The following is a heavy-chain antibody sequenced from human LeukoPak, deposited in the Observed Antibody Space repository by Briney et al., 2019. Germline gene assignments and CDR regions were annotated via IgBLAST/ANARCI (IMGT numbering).Heavy chain of an antibody. CDR2: IRYDGSNK. D-gene: IGHD5-24*01. CDR1: GFTFSSYG. J-gene: IGHJ4*02. Sequence: PGGSLRLSCAASGFTFSSYGMHWVRQAPGKGLEWVAFIRYDGSNKYYADSVKGRFTISRDNSKNTLYLQMNSLRAEDTAVYYCAKDSVKRWLQFSYFDYWGQGTLVTVSS. V-gene: IGHV3-30*02. CDR3: AKDSVKRWLQFSYFDY.